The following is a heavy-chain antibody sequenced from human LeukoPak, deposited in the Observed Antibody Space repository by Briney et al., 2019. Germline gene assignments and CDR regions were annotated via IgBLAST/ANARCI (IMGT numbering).Heavy chain of an antibody. D-gene: IGHD3-22*01. J-gene: IGHJ4*02. CDR3: AKTRVYDYYDSSGLGYFDY. CDR2: IKQDGSEK. Sequence: PGGSLRLSCAASEFTFSSYWMSWVRQAPGKGLEWVANIKQDGSEKYCVDSVKGRFTISRDNAKNSLYLQMNSLRAEDTAVYYCAKTRVYDYYDSSGLGYFDYWGQGTLVTVSS. CDR1: EFTFSSYW. V-gene: IGHV3-7*02.